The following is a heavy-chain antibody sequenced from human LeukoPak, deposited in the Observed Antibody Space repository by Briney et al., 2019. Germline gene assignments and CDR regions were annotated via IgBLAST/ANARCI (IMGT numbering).Heavy chain of an antibody. CDR2: IYHSGST. CDR3: ASPAMAFIDQGRYNYYYYMDV. D-gene: IGHD5-18*01. CDR1: GYSISSGYY. J-gene: IGHJ6*03. V-gene: IGHV4-38-2*02. Sequence: SETLSLTCTVSGYSISSGYYWGWIRQPPGKGLEWIGSIYHSGSTYYNPSLKSRVTISVDTSKNQFSLKLSSVAAADTAVYYCASPAMAFIDQGRYNYYYYMDVWGKGTTVTVSS.